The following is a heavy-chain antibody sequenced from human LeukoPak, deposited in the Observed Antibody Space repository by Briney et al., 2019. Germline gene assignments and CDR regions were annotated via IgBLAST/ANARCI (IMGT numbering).Heavy chain of an antibody. CDR2: ISGSGGST. V-gene: IGHV3-23*01. CDR3: AKYGSGSYYPDC. CDR1: GFTFSSYA. D-gene: IGHD3-10*01. Sequence: GGSLRLSCAASGFTFSSYAMSWVRQAPGKGLEWVSAISGSGGSTYYADSVKGWFTISRDNSKNTLYLQMNSLRAEDTAVYYCAKYGSGSYYPDCWGQGTLVTVSS. J-gene: IGHJ4*02.